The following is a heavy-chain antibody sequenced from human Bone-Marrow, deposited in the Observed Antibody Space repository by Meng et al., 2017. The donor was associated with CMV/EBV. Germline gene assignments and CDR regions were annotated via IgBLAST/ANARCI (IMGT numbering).Heavy chain of an antibody. CDR1: GFTFSSYS. V-gene: IGHV3-21*01. J-gene: IGHJ2*01. CDR3: ARDFKSDSPATVDL. CDR2: ISSSSSYI. D-gene: IGHD5-12*01. Sequence: GESLKISCAASGFTFSSYSMNWVRQAPGKGLEWVSSISSSSSYIYYADSVKGRFTISRDNAKNSLYLQMNSLRAEDTAVYYCARDFKSDSPATVDLWGRGTLVTVSS.